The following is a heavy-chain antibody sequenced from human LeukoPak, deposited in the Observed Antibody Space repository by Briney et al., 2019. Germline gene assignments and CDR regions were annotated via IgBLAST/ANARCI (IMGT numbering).Heavy chain of an antibody. Sequence: SETLSLTCTVSGGSMSSSRYYWGWIRQPPGKGLEWIGKMSYGGSTFYNLSLRSRVDISEDTSKNQFSLTVNFVTAADTAIYYCARLSIAGATYWYFDLWGRGTLVTVSS. V-gene: IGHV4-39*01. CDR3: ARLSIAGATYWYFDL. CDR2: MSYGGST. D-gene: IGHD1-26*01. CDR1: GGSMSSSRYY. J-gene: IGHJ2*01.